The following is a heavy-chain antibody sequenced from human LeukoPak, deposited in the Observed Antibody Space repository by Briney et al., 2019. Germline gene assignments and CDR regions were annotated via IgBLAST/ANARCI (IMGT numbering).Heavy chain of an antibody. D-gene: IGHD6-13*01. V-gene: IGHV3-7*01. CDR3: ASHNQQLAPRWWYFDL. Sequence: GGSLRLSCAASGFTFSSYWMSWVRQAPGKGLEWVANIKQDGSEKYYVDSVKGRFTISRDNSKNTLYLQMNSLRAEDTAVYYCASHNQQLAPRWWYFDLWGRGTLVTVSS. CDR2: IKQDGSEK. J-gene: IGHJ2*01. CDR1: GFTFSSYW.